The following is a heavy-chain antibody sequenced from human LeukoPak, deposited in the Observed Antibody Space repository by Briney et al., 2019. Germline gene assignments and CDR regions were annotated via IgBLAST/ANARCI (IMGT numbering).Heavy chain of an antibody. CDR3: AKVYYDSHRGFFEY. V-gene: IGHV3-23*01. Sequence: PGGSLKLSCKASGVTFHTYAIAWVRQAPGKGLEWVSTVSGTGTSTYYADSVKVRATISSDNSKKMLYLQMRSVRAEDTAMYYCAKVYYDSHRGFFEYWVLGTLVTVSS. J-gene: IGHJ4*02. D-gene: IGHD3-3*01. CDR2: VSGTGTST. CDR1: GVTFHTYA.